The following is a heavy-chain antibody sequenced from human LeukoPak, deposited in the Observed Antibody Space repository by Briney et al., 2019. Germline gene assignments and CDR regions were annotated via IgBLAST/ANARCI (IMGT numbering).Heavy chain of an antibody. D-gene: IGHD3-9*01. CDR3: ARDSSEFRSLIFH. CDR1: GYTFTGYY. Sequence: GASVKVSCKASGYTFTGYYMHWVRQAPGQGLEWMGWINPNSGGTNYAQKFQGWVTMTRDTSISTAYMELNRLRSDDTAVYYCARDSSEFRSLIFHWGQGTLVTVSS. CDR2: INPNSGGT. J-gene: IGHJ1*01. V-gene: IGHV1-2*04.